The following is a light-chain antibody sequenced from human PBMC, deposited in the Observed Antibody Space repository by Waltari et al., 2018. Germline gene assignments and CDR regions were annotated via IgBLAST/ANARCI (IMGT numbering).Light chain of an antibody. CDR1: SSTTGPNS. V-gene: IGLV1-44*01. Sequence: QSVLTPPPSASGTPGQRVTIPCSGTSSTTGPNSVNWYQPLPGAAPQLLIYIDNQRPSGVPDRFSGSKSGSSATLAISGLQSEDEADYYCSSWDDSLKGPLFGGGTKLTVL. J-gene: IGLJ3*02. CDR2: IDN. CDR3: SSWDDSLKGPL.